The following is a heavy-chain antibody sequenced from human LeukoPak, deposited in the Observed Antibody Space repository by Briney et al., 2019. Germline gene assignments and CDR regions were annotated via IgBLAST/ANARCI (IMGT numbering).Heavy chain of an antibody. CDR1: GFTASTYY. D-gene: IGHD3-3*02. Sequence: GESLRLSCAASGFTASTYYMNWVRQAPGKGLEWVSIIYSGDTTYYADSVKGRFTISRDTSKNTLSLQMNSLRAEDTAVYFCARVGDHFHWNLDLWGRGTLVTVSS. CDR3: ARVGDHFHWNLDL. CDR2: IYSGDTT. V-gene: IGHV3-53*01. J-gene: IGHJ2*01.